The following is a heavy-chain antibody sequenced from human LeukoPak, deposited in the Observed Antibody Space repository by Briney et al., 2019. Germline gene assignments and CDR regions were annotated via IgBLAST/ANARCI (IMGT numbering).Heavy chain of an antibody. CDR2: IKSKTDGGTT. D-gene: IGHD2-21*02. CDR1: GFTFSNAW. J-gene: IGHJ4*02. V-gene: IGHV3-15*01. CDR3: TTDLAYCGGDCYLFDY. Sequence: GGSLRLSCAASGFTFSNAWMSWVRQAPGKGLEWVGRIKSKTDGGTTDYAAPVKGRFTISRDDSKNTLYLQMNSLKTEGTAVYYCTTDLAYCGGDCYLFDYWGQGTLVTVSS.